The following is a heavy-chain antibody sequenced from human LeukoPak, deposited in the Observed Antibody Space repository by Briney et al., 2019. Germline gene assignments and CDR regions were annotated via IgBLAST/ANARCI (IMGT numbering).Heavy chain of an antibody. CDR2: IKQDGSEK. CDR3: ARTGETSEFDY. D-gene: IGHD3-10*01. Sequence: PGGSLRLSCAASGFTFSNFWMSWVRQAPGEGLEWVANIKQDGSEKYYVDSVKGRFTISRDNAKNSLYLQMNSLRAEDTAVYYCARTGETSEFDYWGQGTLVTASS. CDR1: GFTFSNFW. J-gene: IGHJ4*02. V-gene: IGHV3-7*01.